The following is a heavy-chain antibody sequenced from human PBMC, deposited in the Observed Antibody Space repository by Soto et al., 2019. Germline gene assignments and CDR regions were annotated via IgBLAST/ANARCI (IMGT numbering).Heavy chain of an antibody. V-gene: IGHV4-34*01. CDR2: INHSGST. J-gene: IGHJ6*03. CDR1: GGSFSGYY. D-gene: IGHD6-6*01. Sequence: SETLSLTCAVYGGSFSGYYWSWIRQPPGKGLEWIGEINHSGSTNYNPSLKSRVTISVDTSKNQFSLKLSSVTAADTAVYYCARGQHSSSSYYYYYMDVWGKGTTVTVSS. CDR3: ARGQHSSSSYYYYYMDV.